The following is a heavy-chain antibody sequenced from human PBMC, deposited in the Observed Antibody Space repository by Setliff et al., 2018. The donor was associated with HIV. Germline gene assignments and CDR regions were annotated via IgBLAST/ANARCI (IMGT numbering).Heavy chain of an antibody. CDR2: ISGFNGNT. V-gene: IGHV1-18*01. J-gene: IGHJ4*02. D-gene: IGHD3-22*01. Sequence: ASVKVSCKASGYSFSKYGISWVRQAPGQGLEWMGWISGFNGNTKYGQNFQGRVTMTRNTSISTAYMELSRLRSDDTAVCYCARRVSYASSGYPLGYWGQGTQVTVSS. CDR1: GYSFSKYG. CDR3: ARRVSYASSGYPLGY.